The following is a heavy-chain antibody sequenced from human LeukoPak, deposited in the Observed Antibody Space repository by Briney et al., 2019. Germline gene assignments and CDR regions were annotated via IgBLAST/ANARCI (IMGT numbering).Heavy chain of an antibody. V-gene: IGHV3-48*01. CDR1: GFTFSSYS. Sequence: GGSLRLSCAASGFTFSSYSMNWVRQAPGKGLEWVSYISSSSSTIYYADSVKGRFTISRDNSKNTLYLQMNSLRAEDTAMYYCARGGVGGQLVPEYYFDYWGQGTLVTVSS. D-gene: IGHD6-6*01. CDR3: ARGGVGGQLVPEYYFDY. J-gene: IGHJ4*02. CDR2: ISSSSSTI.